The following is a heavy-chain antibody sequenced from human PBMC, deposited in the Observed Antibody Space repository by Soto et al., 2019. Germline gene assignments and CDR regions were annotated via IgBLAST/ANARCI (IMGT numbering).Heavy chain of an antibody. V-gene: IGHV3-48*03. CDR2: ISSSGSTI. Sequence: PAWSLGLSCAASGFTFSSYEMNCVRQAPGKGLEWVSYISSSGSTIYYADSVKGRFTISRDNAKNSLYLQMNSLRAEDTAVYYCARVLDDYYDSSGYGDWGQGTLGTVSS. CDR1: GFTFSSYE. CDR3: ARVLDDYYDSSGYGD. D-gene: IGHD3-22*01. J-gene: IGHJ4*02.